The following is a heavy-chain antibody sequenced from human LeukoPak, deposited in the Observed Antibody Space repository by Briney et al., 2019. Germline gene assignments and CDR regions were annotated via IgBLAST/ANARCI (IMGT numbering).Heavy chain of an antibody. Sequence: GASVKVSCKASGYTFTGYYMHWVRQAPGQGLEWMGWINPNSGGTNYAQKFQGRVTMTRDTSISTAYMELTRLRSDDTAVYYCARVRGLTTTYYFDYWGQGTLVTVSS. J-gene: IGHJ4*02. CDR1: GYTFTGYY. V-gene: IGHV1-2*02. CDR3: ARVRGLTTTYYFDY. D-gene: IGHD4-17*01. CDR2: INPNSGGT.